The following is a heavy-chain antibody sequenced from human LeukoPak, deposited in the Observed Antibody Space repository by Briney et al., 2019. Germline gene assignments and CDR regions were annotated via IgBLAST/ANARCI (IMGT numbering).Heavy chain of an antibody. J-gene: IGHJ4*02. V-gene: IGHV1-69*05. Sequence: SVKVSCKASGGTFSSYAISWVRQAPGQGLEWMGGIIPIFGTANYAQKFQGRVTMTRDTSISTAYMELSRLRSDDTAVYYCAIDDSSGGGTGYWGQGTLVTVSS. CDR1: GGTFSSYA. D-gene: IGHD3-22*01. CDR2: IIPIFGTA. CDR3: AIDDSSGGGTGY.